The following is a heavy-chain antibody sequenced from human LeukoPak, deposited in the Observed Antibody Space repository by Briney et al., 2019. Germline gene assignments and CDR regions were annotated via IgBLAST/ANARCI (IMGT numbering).Heavy chain of an antibody. CDR3: AKDSLRWSYFYYGMDV. D-gene: IGHD4-23*01. CDR1: GFTLSSYG. CDR2: ISYAGSNK. J-gene: IGHJ6*02. V-gene: IGHV3-30*18. Sequence: GRSLRLSCAASGFTLSSYGMHWVRQAPGKGLEWVAVISYAGSNKYYVDSVKGRFTISRDNSKNTLYLQMNSLRAEDTAVYYCAKDSLRWSYFYYGMDVWGQGTTVTVSS.